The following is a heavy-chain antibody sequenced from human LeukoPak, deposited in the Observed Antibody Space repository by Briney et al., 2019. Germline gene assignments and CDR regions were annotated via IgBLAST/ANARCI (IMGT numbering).Heavy chain of an antibody. J-gene: IGHJ6*03. V-gene: IGHV4-4*09. CDR1: GGSISSYY. Sequence: KPSETLSLTCAVYGGSISSYYWSWIRQPPGKGLEWIGYIYTSGSTNYNPSLKSRVTISVDTSKNQFSLKLSSVTAADTAVYYCARSDEAVHYYYYMDVWGKGTTVTVSS. CDR2: IYTSGST. CDR3: ARSDEAVHYYYYMDV.